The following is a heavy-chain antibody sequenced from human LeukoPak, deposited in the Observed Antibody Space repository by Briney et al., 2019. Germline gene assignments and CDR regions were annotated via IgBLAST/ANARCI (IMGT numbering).Heavy chain of an antibody. D-gene: IGHD2-2*01. V-gene: IGHV3-30*18. CDR1: GFTFSSYG. Sequence: PGGSLRLSCPASGFTFSSYGMHWVRQAPGKGLEWVAVISYDGSNKYYADSVKGRFTISRDNSKNTLYLQMNSLRAEDTAVYYCAKDPASGNYFDYWGQGTLVTVSS. CDR2: ISYDGSNK. J-gene: IGHJ4*02. CDR3: AKDPASGNYFDY.